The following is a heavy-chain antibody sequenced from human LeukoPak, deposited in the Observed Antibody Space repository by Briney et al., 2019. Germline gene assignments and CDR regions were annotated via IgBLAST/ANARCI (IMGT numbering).Heavy chain of an antibody. CDR3: ARGGYCSSTSCKDYYYYYGMDV. CDR2: IYYSGST. D-gene: IGHD2-2*01. J-gene: IGHJ6*02. CDR1: GGSISSSSYY. Sequence: SETLSLTCTVPGGSISSSSYYWGWIRQPPGKGLEWIGSIYYSGSTYYNPSLKSRVTISVDTSKNQFSLKLSSVTAADTAVYYCARGGYCSSTSCKDYYYYYGMDVWGQGTTVTVSS. V-gene: IGHV4-39*01.